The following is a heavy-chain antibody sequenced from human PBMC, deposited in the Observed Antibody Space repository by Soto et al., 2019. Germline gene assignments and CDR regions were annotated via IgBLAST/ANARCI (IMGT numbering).Heavy chain of an antibody. V-gene: IGHV1-18*01. J-gene: IGHJ5*02. CDR3: AXXXGXXYWFDP. CDR2: ISAYNGNT. Sequence: QVQLVQSGAEVKKPGASVKVSCKXSXXXFTSYGIXXXXQAXGQGLEWMGWISAYNGNTNYAQKLQGRVTMTTDTSTSTAYMELRSLRSDDTAVXXCAXXXGXXYWFDPWGQGTLVTVSS. CDR1: XXXFTSYG.